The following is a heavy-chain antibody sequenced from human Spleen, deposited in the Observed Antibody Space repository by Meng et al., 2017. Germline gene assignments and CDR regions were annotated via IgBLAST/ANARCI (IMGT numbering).Heavy chain of an antibody. D-gene: IGHD3/OR15-3a*01. V-gene: IGHV3-15*01. CDR2: IKSRGSGGTI. CDR1: GLIFSDAW. CDR3: THSETVFGHYGS. Sequence: GESLKISCAVSGLIFSDAWLNWVHQAPGKGLEWVGRIKSRGSGGTIDYAAPVKGRFTISRDDSKNMMYLQMNSTKIEDTAVYFCTHSETVFGHYGSWGQGKLVTVSS. J-gene: IGHJ4*02.